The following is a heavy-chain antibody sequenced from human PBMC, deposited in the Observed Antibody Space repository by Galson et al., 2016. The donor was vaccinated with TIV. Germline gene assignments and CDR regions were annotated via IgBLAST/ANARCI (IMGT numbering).Heavy chain of an antibody. CDR3: ARGIMVRGVALHWFFDL. V-gene: IGHV4-59*11. Sequence: TLSLTCSVSGGSISSHYWSWVRQPPGKGLEWIAYIHSSGNTNYNPSLKSRVTISLDTSKNQFSLNLTSVTAADTAMYYFARGIMVRGVALHWFFDLWGRGTLVTVSS. J-gene: IGHJ2*01. CDR2: IHSSGNT. CDR1: GGSISSHY. D-gene: IGHD3-10*01.